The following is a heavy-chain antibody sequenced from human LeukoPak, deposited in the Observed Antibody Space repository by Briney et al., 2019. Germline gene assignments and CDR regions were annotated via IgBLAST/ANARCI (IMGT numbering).Heavy chain of an antibody. J-gene: IGHJ4*02. CDR3: ARKQTGTMYDV. Sequence: PSETLSLTCAVSGASISSHYWSWIRQPPGKGLEWIGYTSGSISDNPSLKSRVAVSVDPSQNQVSLSLTSVTAADTAVYYCARKQTGTMYDVWGQGTQVTVSS. V-gene: IGHV4-59*11. CDR2: TSGSI. D-gene: IGHD1-7*01. CDR1: GASISSHY.